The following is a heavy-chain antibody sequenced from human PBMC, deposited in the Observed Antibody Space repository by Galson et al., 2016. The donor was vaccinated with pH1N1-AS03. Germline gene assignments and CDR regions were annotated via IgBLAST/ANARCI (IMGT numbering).Heavy chain of an antibody. V-gene: IGHV3-15*01. CDR3: TTDSGRSSSIWFDP. Sequence: SLRLSCAVSGFTFSNAWMSWVRQAPGKGLEWVGRVKRKTDGGTTDYAAPVKGRFTISRDDSKDTVYLQMDSLKTEDTAVYYCTTDSGRSSSIWFDPWGQGTLVTVSS. CDR2: VKRKTDGGTT. CDR1: GFTFSNAW. D-gene: IGHD6-6*01. J-gene: IGHJ5*02.